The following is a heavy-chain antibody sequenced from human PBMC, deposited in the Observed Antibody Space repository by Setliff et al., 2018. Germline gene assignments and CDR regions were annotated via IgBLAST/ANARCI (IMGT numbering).Heavy chain of an antibody. CDR1: GITFKNAW. J-gene: IGHJ4*02. Sequence: GGSLRLSCAASGITFKNAWMTWVRQAPGKGLEWVAFVQFDGSNKYYADSVLGRFTISRDNIKNTAFLQMNSLRADDTAMYYCVASPSNKNGHFEYWGQGTLVTVSS. CDR2: VQFDGSNK. CDR3: VASPSNKNGHFEY. V-gene: IGHV3-30*02.